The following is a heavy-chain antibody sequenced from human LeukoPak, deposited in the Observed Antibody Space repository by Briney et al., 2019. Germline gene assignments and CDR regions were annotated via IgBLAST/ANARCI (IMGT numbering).Heavy chain of an antibody. V-gene: IGHV3-21*01. J-gene: IGHJ4*02. Sequence: PGGSLRLSCAASGFTFSSYSMNWVRQAPGKGLEWVSSISSSGSYIYYADSVKGRFTISRDNAKNSLYLQMNSLRAEDTAVYYCARDPMGATAPYYFDYWGQGTLVTVSS. D-gene: IGHD1-26*01. CDR2: ISSSGSYI. CDR1: GFTFSSYS. CDR3: ARDPMGATAPYYFDY.